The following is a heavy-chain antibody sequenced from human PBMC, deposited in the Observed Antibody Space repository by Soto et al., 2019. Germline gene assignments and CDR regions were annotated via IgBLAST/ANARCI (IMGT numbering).Heavy chain of an antibody. CDR3: AVGFGVLFPPPFVF. J-gene: IGHJ4*02. Sequence: SVKVSCKASGGTFSSYAISWVRQAPGQGLEWMGGIIPIFGTANYAQKFQGRVTITADESTSTAYMELSSLRSEDTAVYYCAVGFGVLFPPPFVFWGQGTLVTVSS. D-gene: IGHD3-10*01. CDR1: GGTFSSYA. V-gene: IGHV1-69*13. CDR2: IIPIFGTA.